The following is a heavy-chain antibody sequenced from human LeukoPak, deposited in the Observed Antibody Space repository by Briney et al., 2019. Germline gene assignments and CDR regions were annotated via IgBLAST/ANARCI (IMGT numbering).Heavy chain of an antibody. Sequence: SQTLSLTCTVSGGSITSGEYYWSWIRQHPGKGLEWIGYIYYSGSTYYNPSLKSRVTISRDTSKNYFSLKLTSVTAADTAVYYCARHFARGPGRSEWLLPNYFYYMDVWGRGTTVTVSS. CDR1: GGSITSGEYY. CDR3: ARHFARGPGRSEWLLPNYFYYMDV. D-gene: IGHD3-3*01. CDR2: IYYSGST. J-gene: IGHJ6*03. V-gene: IGHV4-31*03.